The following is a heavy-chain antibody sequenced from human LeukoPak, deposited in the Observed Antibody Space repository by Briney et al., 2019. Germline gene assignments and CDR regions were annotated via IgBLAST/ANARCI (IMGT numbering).Heavy chain of an antibody. CDR2: INHSGAT. V-gene: IGHV4-34*01. D-gene: IGHD3-9*01. CDR3: ASIRYYDILTGYWVNNHMDV. J-gene: IGHJ6*03. Sequence: TSETLSLTCAAYGASFSGYYWGWIRQPPGRGLEWIGEINHSGATNYNPSLKSRVTVSVDTSKNQFSLKLSSVTAADTAVYYCASIRYYDILTGYWVNNHMDVWGEGTTVTVSS. CDR1: GASFSGYY.